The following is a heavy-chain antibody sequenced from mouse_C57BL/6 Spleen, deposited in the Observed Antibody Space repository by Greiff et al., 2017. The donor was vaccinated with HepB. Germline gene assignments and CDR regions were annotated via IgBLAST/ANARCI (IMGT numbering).Heavy chain of an antibody. D-gene: IGHD1-1*01. CDR3: TRPYYGRSYGFAY. CDR1: GYKCTDYY. V-gene: IGHV1-19*01. J-gene: IGHJ3*01. Sequence: EVQLQQSGPVLVKPGASVQMSCKASGYKCTDYYMNWVKQSHGKSLEWIGVINHYNGGTRYNQKSKGKATLTVDKYSSTAYMELNSLKSEDSAVYYCTRPYYGRSYGFAYWGQETLVTVSA. CDR2: INHYNGGT.